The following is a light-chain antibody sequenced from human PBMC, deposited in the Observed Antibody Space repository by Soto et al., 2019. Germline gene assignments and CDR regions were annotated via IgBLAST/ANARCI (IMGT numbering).Light chain of an antibody. J-gene: IGKJ1*01. CDR3: QQSDSLTWT. CDR1: QSISGF. CDR2: AAS. Sequence: DIQMTQSPSSLSASVGDRVTITCRASQSISGFLNWYQKKSGQAPKLLMYAASTLQSGVPSRFTGSGSGTDFTLTISSLQPEDSATYYCQQSDSLTWTFGQGTKVDIX. V-gene: IGKV1-39*01.